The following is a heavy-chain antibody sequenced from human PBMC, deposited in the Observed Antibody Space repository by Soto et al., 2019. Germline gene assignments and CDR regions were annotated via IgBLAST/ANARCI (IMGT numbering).Heavy chain of an antibody. D-gene: IGHD2-15*01. CDR2: INPNSGGT. Sequence: QVQLVQSGAEVKKPGASVKVSCKASGYTFTGYYMHWVRQAPGQGLEWMGWINPNSGGTNYAQKFQGRVTMTRDTSISTAYMEMSRLRSDDTAVYYCARATRGGYCSGGSCYQPPHYGMDVWGQGTTVTVSS. J-gene: IGHJ6*02. V-gene: IGHV1-2*02. CDR1: GYTFTGYY. CDR3: ARATRGGYCSGGSCYQPPHYGMDV.